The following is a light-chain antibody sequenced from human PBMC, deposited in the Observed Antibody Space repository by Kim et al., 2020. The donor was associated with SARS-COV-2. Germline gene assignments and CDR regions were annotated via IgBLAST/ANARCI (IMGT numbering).Light chain of an antibody. J-gene: IGKJ4*01. Sequence: ASVGDAVTITCRASQGISNSLAWYQQKPGEVPKLLIYGASALQSGVPFRFSGSGSGTDFTLTISSLQPEDVATYYCQNYDSAPLTFGGGTKVDIK. CDR3: QNYDSAPLT. CDR1: QGISNS. V-gene: IGKV1-27*01. CDR2: GAS.